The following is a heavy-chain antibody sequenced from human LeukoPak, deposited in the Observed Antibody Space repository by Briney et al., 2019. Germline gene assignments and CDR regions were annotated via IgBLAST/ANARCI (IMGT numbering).Heavy chain of an antibody. D-gene: IGHD5-24*01. J-gene: IGHJ4*02. V-gene: IGHV4-61*01. CDR1: GGSVSSGSYY. CDR2: IYYSGST. Sequence: PSETLSLTCTVSGGSVSSGSYYWSWIRQPPGKGLEWIGYIYYSGSTNYNPSLKSRVTISVDTSKNQFSLKLSSVTAADTAVYYCARGGGRWLQFPYFDYWGQGTRVTVSS. CDR3: ARGGGRWLQFPYFDY.